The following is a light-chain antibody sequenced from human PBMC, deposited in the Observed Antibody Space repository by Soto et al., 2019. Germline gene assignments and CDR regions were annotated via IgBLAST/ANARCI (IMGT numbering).Light chain of an antibody. V-gene: IGKV4-1*01. CDR1: QSVLYISNNNNY. CDR2: WAS. Sequence: DIVMTQSPDSLAVSLGERATINCKSSQSVLYISNNNNYLSWYQLKPGQPPKLLTYWASTRAFGVPDRFSGSGSGTDFTLTFSNLHAEDVAIYYCQQYYSPPYTFVQGTKLEIK. J-gene: IGKJ2*01. CDR3: QQYYSPPYT.